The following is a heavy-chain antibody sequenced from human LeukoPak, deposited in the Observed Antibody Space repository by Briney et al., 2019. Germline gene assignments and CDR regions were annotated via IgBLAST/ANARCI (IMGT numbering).Heavy chain of an antibody. Sequence: SETLSLTCAVYSGSFSGYYWSWIRHLPGTGLEWIGEINHSGITNYNPSAKSRVTISVDTSKNQFSLKLSSVTAADTAVYYCARKRASLYYYDSSGRFDYWGQGTLVTVSS. CDR3: ARKRASLYYYDSSGRFDY. CDR1: SGSFSGYY. J-gene: IGHJ4*02. D-gene: IGHD3-22*01. V-gene: IGHV4-34*01. CDR2: INHSGIT.